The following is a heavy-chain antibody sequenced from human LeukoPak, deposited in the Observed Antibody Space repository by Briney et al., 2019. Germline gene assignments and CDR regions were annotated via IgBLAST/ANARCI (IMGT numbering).Heavy chain of an antibody. CDR1: GGSISSSSYY. V-gene: IGHV4-39*01. CDR2: IYYSGST. J-gene: IGHJ3*02. Sequence: PSETLSLTCTVSGGSISSSSYYWGWIRQPPGKGLEWIGSIYYSGSTYYNPSLKSRVTISVDTSKNQFSLKLSSVTAADTAVYYCARHLQDPMIVVVIDDAFDIWGQGTMVTVSS. CDR3: ARHLQDPMIVVVIDDAFDI. D-gene: IGHD3-22*01.